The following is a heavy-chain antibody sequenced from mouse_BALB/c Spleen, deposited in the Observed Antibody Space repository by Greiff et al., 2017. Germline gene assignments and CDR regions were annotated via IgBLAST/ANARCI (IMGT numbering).Heavy chain of an antibody. CDR1: GYAFSSYW. D-gene: IGHD1-1*01. Sequence: QVQLKQSGAELVRPGSSVKISCKASGYAFSSYWMNWVKQRPGQGLEWIGQIYPGDGDTNYNGKFKGKATLTADKSSSTAYMQLSSLTSEDSAVYFCARRGDYYYGSREYDFDYWGQGTTLTVSS. J-gene: IGHJ2*01. CDR2: IYPGDGDT. CDR3: ARRGDYYYGSREYDFDY. V-gene: IGHV1-80*01.